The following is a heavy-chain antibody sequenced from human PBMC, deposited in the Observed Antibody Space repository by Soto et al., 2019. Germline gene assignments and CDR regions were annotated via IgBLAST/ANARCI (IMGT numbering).Heavy chain of an antibody. Sequence: GGSLRLSCAASGFTFSSYAMSWVRQAPGKGLEWVSAISGSGGSTSYADSVKGRFTISRDNSKNTLYLQMNSLKTEDTAVYYCSRAGILTTPYYFDYWGEGTLVTVSS. CDR3: SRAGILTTPYYFDY. V-gene: IGHV3-23*01. CDR1: GFTFSSYA. CDR2: ISGSGGST. D-gene: IGHD4-4*01. J-gene: IGHJ4*01.